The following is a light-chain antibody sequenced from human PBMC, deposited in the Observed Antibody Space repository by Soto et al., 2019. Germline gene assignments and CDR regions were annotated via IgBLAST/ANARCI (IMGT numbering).Light chain of an antibody. CDR3: QTWGTAIHDVV. V-gene: IGLV4-69*01. CDR2: LNSDGSH. Sequence: QPVLTQSPSASASLGASVKLTCTLSSGHSSYAIAWHQQQPEKGPRYLMKLNSDGSHNEGDGIPDRFSGSSSGTERHLTISSLQSEDEADYYCQTWGTAIHDVVFGGGTKLTVL. J-gene: IGLJ2*01. CDR1: SGHSSYA.